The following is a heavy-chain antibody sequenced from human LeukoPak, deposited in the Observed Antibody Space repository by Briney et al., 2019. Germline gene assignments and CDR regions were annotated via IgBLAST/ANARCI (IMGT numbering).Heavy chain of an antibody. CDR1: GGSISSGGYY. D-gene: IGHD3-3*01. CDR3: ARGNSFGVVPPDWFDP. Sequence: SQTLSLTCTVSGGSISSGGYYWSWIRQHPGKGLEWIGYIYYSGSTYYNPSLKSRVTISVDTSKNQFSLKLSSVTAADTAVYYCARGNSFGVVPPDWFDPWGQGTLVTVSS. V-gene: IGHV4-31*03. J-gene: IGHJ5*02. CDR2: IYYSGST.